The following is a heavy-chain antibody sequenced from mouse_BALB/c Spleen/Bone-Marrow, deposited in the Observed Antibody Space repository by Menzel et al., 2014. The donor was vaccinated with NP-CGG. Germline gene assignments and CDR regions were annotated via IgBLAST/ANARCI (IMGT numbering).Heavy chain of an antibody. Sequence: VQLQESGAELVMPGASVKMSCKASGYTFTDYWMHWVKQRPGQGLEWIGAIDTSDTYTNYNQKFKGKATLTVDESSSTAYTQLSSLTSEDSAVYFCTRGWDGYYFDYWGQGTTLTDSS. CDR2: IDTSDTYT. J-gene: IGHJ2*01. CDR1: GYTFTDYW. CDR3: TRGWDGYYFDY. D-gene: IGHD4-1*01. V-gene: IGHV1-69*01.